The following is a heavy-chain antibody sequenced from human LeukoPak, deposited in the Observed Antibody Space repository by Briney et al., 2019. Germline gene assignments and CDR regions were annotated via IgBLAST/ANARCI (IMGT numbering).Heavy chain of an antibody. V-gene: IGHV4-59*01. J-gene: IGHJ4*02. CDR3: ARDPNYYVQ. D-gene: IGHD1-26*01. CDR1: GGSISSYY. CDR2: IRSTGST. Sequence: PSETLSLTCTVSGGSISSYYWTWIRQPPGKGLEWIGYIRSTGSTNYNPSLKSRVTISLDTSKNQFSLNLNSVTAADTAVYFCARDPNYYVQWGQGILVTVSS.